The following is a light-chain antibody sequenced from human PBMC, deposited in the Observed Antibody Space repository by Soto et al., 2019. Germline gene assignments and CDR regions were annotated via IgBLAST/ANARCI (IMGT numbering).Light chain of an antibody. CDR1: QSVSSN. Sequence: IVMTQSPVTLSVSPGERATLSCRASQSVSSNLAWYQQKPGQAPRLLIYGASTRATGIPARFSGSGSGTEFTLTISSLQSEDFAVHYCQHYNNWPPWTFGQGTKVEIK. J-gene: IGKJ1*01. CDR3: QHYNNWPPWT. CDR2: GAS. V-gene: IGKV3-15*01.